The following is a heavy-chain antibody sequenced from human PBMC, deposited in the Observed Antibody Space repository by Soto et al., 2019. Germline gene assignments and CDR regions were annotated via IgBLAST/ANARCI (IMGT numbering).Heavy chain of an antibody. CDR2: ISYDGSKK. V-gene: IGHV3-30*18. Sequence: QVQLVESGGGVVQPGRSLRLSCAASGFSFSTYGMHWVRQAPGKGLEWVAVISYDGSKKYYADSVKGRFTISRDNSKNTLYLQMNSLRAEDTAVYYCAKELYDFWIGYRTYYYYYFVLDVWGQGTTVTVSS. CDR3: AKELYDFWIGYRTYYYYYFVLDV. D-gene: IGHD3-3*01. J-gene: IGHJ6*02. CDR1: GFSFSTYG.